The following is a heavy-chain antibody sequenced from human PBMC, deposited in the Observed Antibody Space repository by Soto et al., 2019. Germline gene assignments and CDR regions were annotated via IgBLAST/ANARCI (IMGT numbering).Heavy chain of an antibody. CDR2: ISWNSGSI. CDR1: GFTFDDYA. D-gene: IGHD4-17*01. J-gene: IGHJ6*03. Sequence: GGPLRLSCAASGFTFDDYAMHWVRQAPGKGLEWVSGISWNSGSIGYADSVKGRFTISRDNAKNSLYLQMNSLRAEDTALYYCAKEKPTSYGDSETYYYYMDVWGKGTTVTVSS. CDR3: AKEKPTSYGDSETYYYYMDV. V-gene: IGHV3-9*01.